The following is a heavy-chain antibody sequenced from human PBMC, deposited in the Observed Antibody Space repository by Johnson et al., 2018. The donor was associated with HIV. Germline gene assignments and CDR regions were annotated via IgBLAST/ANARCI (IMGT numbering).Heavy chain of an antibody. J-gene: IGHJ3*02. CDR2: ISYDGSNK. CDR1: GFTFSSYD. D-gene: IGHD1-1*01. CDR3: AKEDPWRRAFDI. Sequence: QVQLVESGGGLVKPGGSLRLSCAASGFTFSSYDMHWVRQAPGKGLEWVAVISYDGSNKYYADSVKGRFTIYRDNFKNTLYLQMNGLRPEDTAVYYCAKEDPWRRAFDIWGQGTVVTVSS. V-gene: IGHV3-30*18.